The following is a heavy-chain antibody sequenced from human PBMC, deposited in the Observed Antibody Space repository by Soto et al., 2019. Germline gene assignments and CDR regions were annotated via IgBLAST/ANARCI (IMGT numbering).Heavy chain of an antibody. Sequence: TLSLTRAVSCHSIPRRGSLRPWIREPPGKGPGGLGYFYHNGSHFYNPSLRSRVTISVERSKNQFSLKVNSVTAADTAMYYCARAGAKRISEWPNWFDPWGQGTLVTVSS. CDR2: FYHNGSH. V-gene: IGHV4-30-2*01. CDR3: ARAGAKRISEWPNWFDP. CDR1: CHSIPRRGSL. J-gene: IGHJ5*02. D-gene: IGHD3-3*01.